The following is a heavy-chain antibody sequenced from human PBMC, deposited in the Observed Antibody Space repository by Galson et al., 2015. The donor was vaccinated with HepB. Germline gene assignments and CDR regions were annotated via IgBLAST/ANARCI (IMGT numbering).Heavy chain of an antibody. CDR1: GFTFSSYW. CDR2: INSDGSST. Sequence: SLRLSCAASGFTFSSYWMHWVRQAPGKGLVWVSRINSDGSSTSYADSVKGRSTISRDNAKNTLYLQMNSLRAEDTAVYYCARGSTLQFGVVITDYYYMDVWGKGTTVTVSS. J-gene: IGHJ6*03. D-gene: IGHD3-3*01. V-gene: IGHV3-74*01. CDR3: ARGSTLQFGVVITDYYYMDV.